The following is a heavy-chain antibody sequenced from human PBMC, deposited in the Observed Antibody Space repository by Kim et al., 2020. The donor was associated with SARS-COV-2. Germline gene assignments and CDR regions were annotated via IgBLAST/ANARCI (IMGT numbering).Heavy chain of an antibody. J-gene: IGHJ4*02. V-gene: IGHV4-34*01. D-gene: IGHD3-9*01. Sequence: SETLSLTCAVYGGSFSGYYWSWIRQPPGKGLEWIGEINHSGSTNYNPSLKSRVTISVDTSKNQFSLKLSSVTAADTAVYYCAREDWPNDYWGQGTLVTVSS. CDR3: AREDWPNDY. CDR2: INHSGST. CDR1: GGSFSGYY.